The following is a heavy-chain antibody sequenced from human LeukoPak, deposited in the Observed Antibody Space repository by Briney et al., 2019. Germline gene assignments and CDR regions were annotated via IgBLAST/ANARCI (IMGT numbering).Heavy chain of an antibody. CDR2: IYTSGST. J-gene: IGHJ4*02. D-gene: IGHD3-16*01. CDR3: ARVGVADLDY. CDR1: GGSISSGSYY. V-gene: IGHV4-61*02. Sequence: SQTLSLTCTVSGGSISSGSYYWSWIRQPAGKGLEWIGRIYTSGSTNYNPSLKSRVTISVDTSKNQFSLKLSSVTAADTAVYYCARVGVADLDYWGQGTLVTVSS.